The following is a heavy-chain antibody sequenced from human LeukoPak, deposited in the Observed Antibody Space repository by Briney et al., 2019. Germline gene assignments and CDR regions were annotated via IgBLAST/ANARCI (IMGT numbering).Heavy chain of an antibody. D-gene: IGHD3-10*01. V-gene: IGHV3-30*02. Sequence: GGSLRLSCAASGFTFSSHSMNWVRQAPGKGLEWVAFIRYDGSNKYYADSVKGRFTISRDNSKNTLYLQMNSLRAEDTAVYYCAKWFGELLHPDYWGQGTLVTVSS. CDR2: IRYDGSNK. CDR3: AKWFGELLHPDY. J-gene: IGHJ4*02. CDR1: GFTFSSHS.